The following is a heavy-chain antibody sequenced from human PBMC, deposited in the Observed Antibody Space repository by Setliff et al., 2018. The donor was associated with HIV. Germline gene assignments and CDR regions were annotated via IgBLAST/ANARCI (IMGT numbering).Heavy chain of an antibody. CDR2: VSSDGSSK. D-gene: IGHD3-9*01. V-gene: IGHV3-74*01. CDR1: GFTFDTYW. Sequence: GGSLRLSCAASGFTFDTYWMHWVRQAPGKGLVWVSRVSSDGSSKTYADSVKDRFTISRDNAKNTLYLQMNSLRAEDTAVYYCARGGRLQYFDWPSYAMDVWGQGTTVTVSS. CDR3: ARGGRLQYFDWPSYAMDV. J-gene: IGHJ6*02.